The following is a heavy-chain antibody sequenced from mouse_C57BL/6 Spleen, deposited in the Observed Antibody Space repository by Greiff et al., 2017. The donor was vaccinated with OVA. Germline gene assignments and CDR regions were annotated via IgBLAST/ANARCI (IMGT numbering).Heavy chain of an antibody. CDR1: GYAFSSYW. V-gene: IGHV1-80*01. CDR3: ARGYYGSTRYFDV. Sequence: QVQLKQSGAELVKPGASVKISCKASGYAFSSYWMNWVKQRPGKGLEWIGQIYPGDGDTNYNGKFKGKATLTADKSSSTAYMQLSSLTSEDSAVYFCARGYYGSTRYFDVWGTGTTVTVSS. CDR2: IYPGDGDT. J-gene: IGHJ1*03. D-gene: IGHD1-1*01.